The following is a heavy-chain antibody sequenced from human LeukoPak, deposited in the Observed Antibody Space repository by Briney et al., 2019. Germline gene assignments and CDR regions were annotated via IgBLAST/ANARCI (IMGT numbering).Heavy chain of an antibody. Sequence: QSGGSLRLSCAASGFTFSSYAMSWVRQAPGKGLEWVSTISDSDGRTYYADSVKGRVTISRDDSRNTLYLQMNSLRAEDTAVYYCAKYNWNFYFDWWGQGTLVTVSS. CDR3: AKYNWNFYFDW. V-gene: IGHV3-23*01. J-gene: IGHJ4*02. CDR2: ISDSDGRT. D-gene: IGHD1-7*01. CDR1: GFTFSSYA.